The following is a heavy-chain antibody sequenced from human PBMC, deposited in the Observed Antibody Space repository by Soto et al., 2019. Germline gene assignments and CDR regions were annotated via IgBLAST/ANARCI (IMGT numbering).Heavy chain of an antibody. J-gene: IGHJ5*02. CDR1: GGSISSSSYY. CDR3: ARSLGYCSGGSCYSNWFDP. CDR2: IYYSGST. Sequence: PSETLSLTCTVSGGSISSSSYYWGWIRQPPGKGLEWIGSIYYSGSTYYNPSLKSRVTISVDTSKNQFSLKLSSVTAADTAVYYCARSLGYCSGGSCYSNWFDPWGQGTLVTVSS. D-gene: IGHD2-15*01. V-gene: IGHV4-39*01.